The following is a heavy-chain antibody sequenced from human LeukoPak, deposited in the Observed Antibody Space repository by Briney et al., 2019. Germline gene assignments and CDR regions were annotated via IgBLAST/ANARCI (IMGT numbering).Heavy chain of an antibody. CDR2: IFHSGIT. Sequence: SETLSLTCAVSGYSISSGYYWGWIRQPPGKGLEWIGSIFHSGITYYNPSLKSRVTISVDTSKNQFSLKLSSVTAADTAVYYCARAPRRNYCSGGSCYPFDYWGQGTLVTVSS. D-gene: IGHD2-15*01. V-gene: IGHV4-38-2*01. J-gene: IGHJ4*02. CDR3: ARAPRRNYCSGGSCYPFDY. CDR1: GYSISSGYY.